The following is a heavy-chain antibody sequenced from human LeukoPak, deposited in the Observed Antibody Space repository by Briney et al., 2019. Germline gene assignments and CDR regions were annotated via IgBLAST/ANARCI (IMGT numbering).Heavy chain of an antibody. Sequence: GGSLRLSCAASGFTFSNYGMHWVRQAPGKGLEWVAVIWFDGTNKYYADPVRGRFTISRDNSKNTPYLQMSSLRAEDTAVYYCARDRGVAAHLDYWGQGTLVTVSS. CDR1: GFTFSNYG. J-gene: IGHJ4*02. D-gene: IGHD5-12*01. V-gene: IGHV3-33*01. CDR3: ARDRGVAAHLDY. CDR2: IWFDGTNK.